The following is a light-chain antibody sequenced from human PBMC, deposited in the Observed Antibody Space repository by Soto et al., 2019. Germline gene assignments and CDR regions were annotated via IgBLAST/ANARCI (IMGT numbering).Light chain of an antibody. V-gene: IGKV3-20*01. CDR3: QQYGSSPLT. Sequence: EIVLTQSPGTLSLSPGERATLSCRASQSVSNNYLAWYQQKPGQAPRLLIYGASSRATGIPDRFSGSGSGTDVTLTISRLEPEDFEVYYCQQYGSSPLTFGGGTKVEIK. CDR2: GAS. J-gene: IGKJ4*01. CDR1: QSVSNNY.